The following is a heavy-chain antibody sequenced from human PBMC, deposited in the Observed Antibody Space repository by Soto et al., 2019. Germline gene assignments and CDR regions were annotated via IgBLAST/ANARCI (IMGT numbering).Heavy chain of an antibody. CDR2: ISSSSSYI. CDR1: GFTFSSYS. Sequence: PGGSLRLSCAASGFTFSSYSMNWVRQAPGKGLEWVSSISSSSSYIYYADSVKGRFTISRDNAKNSLYLQMNSLRAEDTAVYYCARGIEDIVLMVYVAWFDPWGQGTLVTVSS. CDR3: ARGIEDIVLMVYVAWFDP. J-gene: IGHJ5*02. D-gene: IGHD2-8*01. V-gene: IGHV3-21*01.